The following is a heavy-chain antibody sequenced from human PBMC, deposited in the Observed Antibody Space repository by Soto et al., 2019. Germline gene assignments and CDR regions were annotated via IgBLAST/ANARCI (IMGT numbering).Heavy chain of an antibody. J-gene: IGHJ4*02. CDR2: ISGSGGST. V-gene: IGHV3-23*01. Sequence: VPQRGSCAGSVFNFSRYGMTWFHQDPKKGLEWVSAISGSGGSTYYADSVKGRFTISRDNSKNTLYLQMNSLRAEDTAVYYCASELGYCSSTSCYAFYFDYWGQGTLVTVSS. D-gene: IGHD2-2*01. CDR1: VFNFSRYG. CDR3: ASELGYCSSTSCYAFYFDY.